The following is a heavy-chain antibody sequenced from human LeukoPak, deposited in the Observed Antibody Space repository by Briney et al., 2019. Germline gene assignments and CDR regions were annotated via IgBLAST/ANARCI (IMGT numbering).Heavy chain of an antibody. D-gene: IGHD3-16*01. Sequence: SETLSLTCTVSGASISSDYWTWIRQPPGMGLEWLGYIYYSGTTNYNPSLKSRVTMSVDTSRNQFSLELPSVTAADSAVYYCARYLRQPGTFYLDHWGQGTLVTVSS. CDR2: IYYSGTT. CDR3: ARYLRQPGTFYLDH. CDR1: GASISSDY. J-gene: IGHJ4*02. V-gene: IGHV4-59*13.